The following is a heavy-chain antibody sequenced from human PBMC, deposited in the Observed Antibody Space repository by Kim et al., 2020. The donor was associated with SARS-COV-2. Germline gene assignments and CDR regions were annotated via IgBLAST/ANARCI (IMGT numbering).Heavy chain of an antibody. CDR1: GYTFTSYG. V-gene: IGHV1-18*01. Sequence: ASVKVSCKASGYTFTSYGISWVRQAPGQGLEWMGWISAYNGNTNYAQKLQGRVTMTTDTSTSTAYMELRSLRSDDTAVYYCARDALMQTSFIAVAGTRAYYYYGMDVWGQGTTVTVSS. CDR2: ISAYNGNT. CDR3: ARDALMQTSFIAVAGTRAYYYYGMDV. J-gene: IGHJ6*02. D-gene: IGHD6-19*01.